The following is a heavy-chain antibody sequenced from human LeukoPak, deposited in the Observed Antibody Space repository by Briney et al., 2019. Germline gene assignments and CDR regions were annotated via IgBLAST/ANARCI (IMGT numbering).Heavy chain of an antibody. V-gene: IGHV1-46*01. CDR3: ARESISIWPDY. D-gene: IGHD3-3*02. CDR2: INPSGGST. Sequence: GASVKVSCKASGYTFTSYYMHWVRQAPGQGHEWMGIINPSGGSTSYAQKFQGRVTMTRDTSTSTVYMELSSLRSEDTAVYYCARESISIWPDYWGQGTLVTVSS. CDR1: GYTFTSYY. J-gene: IGHJ4*02.